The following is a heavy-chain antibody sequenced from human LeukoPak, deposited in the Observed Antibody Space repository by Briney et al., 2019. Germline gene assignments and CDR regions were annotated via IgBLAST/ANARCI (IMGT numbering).Heavy chain of an antibody. CDR1: GYTFTSYY. Sequence: ASVKVSCKASGYTFTSYYINWVRHATGQGLEWMGWMNPNSGNTGYAQKFQGRVTITRNTSISTAYMGLSSLRSEDTAVYYCARIVVVAAAIHYYYYMDVWGKGTTVTVSS. CDR3: ARIVVVAAAIHYYYYMDV. CDR2: MNPNSGNT. J-gene: IGHJ6*03. D-gene: IGHD2-2*01. V-gene: IGHV1-8*03.